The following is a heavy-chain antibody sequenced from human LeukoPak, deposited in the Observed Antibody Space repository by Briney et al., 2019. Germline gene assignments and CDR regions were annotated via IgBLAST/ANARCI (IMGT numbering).Heavy chain of an antibody. J-gene: IGHJ4*02. CDR2: IYSSGST. D-gene: IGHD6-13*01. CDR1: GGSISSSGYY. CDR3: ARARQQLGHFDY. Sequence: SETLSLTCTVSGGSISSSGYYWGWIRQPPGKGLEWIGSIYSSGSTYYHPSLKSRVTISVDTSKNQFSLMLSSVTAADTAVYYCARARQQLGHFDYWGQGTLVTVSS. V-gene: IGHV4-39*07.